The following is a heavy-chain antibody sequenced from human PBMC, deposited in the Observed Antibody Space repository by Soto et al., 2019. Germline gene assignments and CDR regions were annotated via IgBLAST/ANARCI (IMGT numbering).Heavy chain of an antibody. Sequence: QVQLQESGPGLVKPSETLSLTCTVSGGSISSYYWSWIRQPAGKGLEWIGRIYYSGSTNYNPSLKSRVTRSVDTSKNQFSLMLSSVTAADTAVYYCARDSLDTAMAFDYRDQGTLVTVSS. CDR3: ARDSLDTAMAFDY. CDR2: IYYSGST. D-gene: IGHD5-18*01. CDR1: GGSISSYY. J-gene: IGHJ4*02. V-gene: IGHV4-4*07.